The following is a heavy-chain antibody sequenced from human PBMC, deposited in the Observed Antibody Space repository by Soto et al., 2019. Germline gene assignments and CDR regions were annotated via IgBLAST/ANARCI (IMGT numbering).Heavy chain of an antibody. V-gene: IGHV4-59*01. J-gene: IGHJ4*02. CDR1: GGSISGYD. D-gene: IGHD3-16*01. CDR3: ARVGGVAVRVFDY. Sequence: SETLSLTCTVSGGSISGYDWSWIRQPPGKGLEWIGHMYYSGSTNYNPSLKSRATISVDTSKNQFSLKLSSVTAADTAVYYCARVGGVAVRVFDYWGQGTLVTVSS. CDR2: MYYSGST.